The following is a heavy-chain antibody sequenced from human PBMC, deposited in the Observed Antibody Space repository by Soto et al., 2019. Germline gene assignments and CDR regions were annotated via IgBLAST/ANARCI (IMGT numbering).Heavy chain of an antibody. CDR2: IYYSGST. Sequence: SETLSLTCTVSGGSISSGGYYWSWIRQHPGKGLEWIGYIYYSGSTYYNPSLKSRVTISVDTSKNQFSLKLSSVTAADTAVYYCASAYCSSTSCYRTHYFEHWGQGTLVTVSS. CDR3: ASAYCSSTSCYRTHYFEH. J-gene: IGHJ4*02. V-gene: IGHV4-31*03. CDR1: GGSISSGGYY. D-gene: IGHD2-2*02.